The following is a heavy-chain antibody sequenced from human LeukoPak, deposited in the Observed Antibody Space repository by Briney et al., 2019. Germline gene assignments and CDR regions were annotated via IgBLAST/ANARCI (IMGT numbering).Heavy chain of an antibody. J-gene: IGHJ4*02. V-gene: IGHV4-34*01. Sequence: SETLSLTCAVYGGSFSGYYWSWIRQPPGKGLEWIGEINHSGSTNYNPSLKSRVTISVDTSKNQFSLKLSSVTAADTAVYYCARHITGTTYHFDYWGQGTLVTVSS. CDR1: GGSFSGYY. D-gene: IGHD1-7*01. CDR2: INHSGST. CDR3: ARHITGTTYHFDY.